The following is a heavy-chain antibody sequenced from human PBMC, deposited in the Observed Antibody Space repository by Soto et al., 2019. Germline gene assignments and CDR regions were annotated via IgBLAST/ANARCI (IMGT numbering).Heavy chain of an antibody. Sequence: ETLSLTCVVSGGSFSTYYYNWIRQSPGKGLEWIGEINHSGSNNYSPSLKSRVTMSLDTSKNQFSLKLTSVTAADTAVYYCARGGSNDWQVAFDIWGQGTMVTVSS. J-gene: IGHJ3*02. CDR2: INHSGSN. V-gene: IGHV4-34*01. D-gene: IGHD3-9*01. CDR3: ARGGSNDWQVAFDI. CDR1: GGSFSTYY.